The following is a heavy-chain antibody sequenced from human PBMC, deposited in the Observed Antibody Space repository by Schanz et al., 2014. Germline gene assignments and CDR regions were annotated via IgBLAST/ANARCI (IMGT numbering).Heavy chain of an antibody. D-gene: IGHD1-26*01. CDR3: ARNRGSGGQNWYFDL. CDR1: GFPFSDYF. J-gene: IGHJ2*01. CDR2: INTGSNYI. Sequence: VQLVESGGGLVKPGGSLRLSCTASGFPFSDYFMAWIRQPPGRGLEWISFINTGSNYINYADSVKGRFTISRDNTKNSLFLQLNSLRADDTAVYYCARNRGSGGQNWYFDLWGRGTLVTVSS. V-gene: IGHV3-11*05.